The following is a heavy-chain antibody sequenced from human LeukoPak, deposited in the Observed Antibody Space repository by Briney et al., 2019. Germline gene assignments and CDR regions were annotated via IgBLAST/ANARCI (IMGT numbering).Heavy chain of an antibody. V-gene: IGHV4-34*01. CDR1: GGSFSDHY. D-gene: IGHD3-9*01. CDR3: ARGRRDYDILTGYYPDAFDI. J-gene: IGHJ3*02. CDR2: VDHSGST. Sequence: SETLSLTCTVSGGSFSDHYWTWIRQSPGKGLEWIGEVDHSGSTNYNPSLQSPVTISIDTSRNQFSLRLVSVTAADTAVYYCARGRRDYDILTGYYPDAFDIWGQGTMVTVSS.